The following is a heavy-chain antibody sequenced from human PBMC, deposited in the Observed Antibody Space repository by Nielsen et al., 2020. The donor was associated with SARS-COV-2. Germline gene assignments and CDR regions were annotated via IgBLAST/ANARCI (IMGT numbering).Heavy chain of an antibody. J-gene: IGHJ4*02. CDR2: LYSDGST. D-gene: IGHD5-12*01. Sequence: GGSLRLSCAASGFTVSSNYMCWVRQAPGKGLEWVSVLYSDGSTYYADSVKGRFTISRDTSKNTLYLQKNSLRAEDTAVYYCARVGGGYVLDYWGQGTLVTVSS. CDR1: GFTVSSNY. V-gene: IGHV3-53*01. CDR3: ARVGGGYVLDY.